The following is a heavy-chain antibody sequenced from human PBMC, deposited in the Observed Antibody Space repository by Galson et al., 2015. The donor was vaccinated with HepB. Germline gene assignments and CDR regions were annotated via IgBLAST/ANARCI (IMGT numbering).Heavy chain of an antibody. J-gene: IGHJ6*02. CDR2: TYYRSKWYL. Sequence: CAISGDSVSSNSAAWNWIRQSPSRGLEWLGRTYYRSKWYLDYAISVKSRITINPDTSKNQFSLQLNSVTPEDTAVYYCARAAIIVVLGSSYYGMDVWGQGTTFTVSS. CDR1: GDSVSSNSAA. CDR3: ARAAIIVVLGSSYYGMDV. V-gene: IGHV6-1*01. D-gene: IGHD2-15*01.